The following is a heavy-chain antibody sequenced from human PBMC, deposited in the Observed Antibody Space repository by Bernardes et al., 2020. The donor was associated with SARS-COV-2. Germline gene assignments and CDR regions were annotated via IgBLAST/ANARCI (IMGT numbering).Heavy chain of an antibody. V-gene: IGHV5-51*01. J-gene: IGHJ4*02. CDR2: INPGDSDT. CDR3: ARQADVVLRN. D-gene: IGHD2-15*01. CDR1: GYTFTHYW. Sequence: GGSLKISCKGSGYTFTHYWIGWVRPMPGKGLEWVAIINPGDSDTRYSPSLQGQVTISADKSISTAYLQWSSLKASDTAMYYCARQADVVLRNWGQGTLVTVSS.